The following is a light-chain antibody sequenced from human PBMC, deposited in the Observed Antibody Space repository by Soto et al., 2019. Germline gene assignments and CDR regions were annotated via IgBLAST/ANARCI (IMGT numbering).Light chain of an antibody. CDR2: GNN. J-gene: IGLJ2*01. CDR3: QSYDSSLSAVV. Sequence: QLVLTQPPSVSGAPGQRVTISCTGSSSNIGAPYDVHWYQQLPGTAPKLLIYGNNNRPSGVPDRFSGSKSSTSASLAITGLQAEDEANYYCQSYDSSLSAVVFGGGTKLTVL. V-gene: IGLV1-40*01. CDR1: SSNIGAPYD.